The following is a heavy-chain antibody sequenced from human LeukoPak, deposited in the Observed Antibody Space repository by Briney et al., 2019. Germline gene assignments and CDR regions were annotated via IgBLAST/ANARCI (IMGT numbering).Heavy chain of an antibody. Sequence: GGSLRLSCAASGFTFSSYAMTWVRQAPGKGLEWVSTITDGNTYYTKSVKGRFTISRDNSKNTLYLQMNSLRAEATAVYYCAKDRIVTTPIYAFDIWGQGTMVTASS. J-gene: IGHJ3*02. CDR1: GFTFSSYA. D-gene: IGHD2-21*01. V-gene: IGHV3-23*01. CDR2: ITDGNT. CDR3: AKDRIVTTPIYAFDI.